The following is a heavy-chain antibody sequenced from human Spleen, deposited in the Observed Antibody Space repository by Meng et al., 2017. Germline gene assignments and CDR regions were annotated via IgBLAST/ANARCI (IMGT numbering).Heavy chain of an antibody. CDR3: ARQSSSGWSS. CDR2: IYYSGST. Sequence: GSLRLSCTVSGGSISSSSYYWGWIRQPPGKGLEWIGSIYYSGSTYYNPSLKSRVTISVDTSKNQFSLKLSSVTAADTAVYYCARQSSSGWSSWGQGTMVTVSS. CDR1: GGSISSSSYY. J-gene: IGHJ3*01. V-gene: IGHV4-39*07. D-gene: IGHD6-19*01.